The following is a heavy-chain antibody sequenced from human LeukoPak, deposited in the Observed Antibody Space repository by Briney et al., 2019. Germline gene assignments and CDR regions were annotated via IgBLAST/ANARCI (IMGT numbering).Heavy chain of an antibody. D-gene: IGHD6-13*01. CDR2: ISSSSTFI. CDR1: GFTFSTYT. CDR3: ARGYSSSWYGDLSFDY. J-gene: IGHJ4*02. V-gene: IGHV3-21*01. Sequence: GGSLRLSCAASGFTFSTYTMNWVRQAPGKGLEWVSSISSSSTFIYYADSVKGRFTISRDNAKNSLYLQMNSLRAEDTAVYYCARGYSSSWYGDLSFDYWGQGTLVTVSS.